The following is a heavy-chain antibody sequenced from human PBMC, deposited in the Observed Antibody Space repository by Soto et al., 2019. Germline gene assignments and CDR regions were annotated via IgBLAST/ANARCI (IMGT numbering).Heavy chain of an antibody. CDR2: ISDDGNSK. J-gene: IGHJ6*02. D-gene: IGHD3-22*01. CDR1: GFTFSIYG. CDR3: AKGVDDSGFAYYYYGMDV. V-gene: IGHV3-30*18. Sequence: HPGGSLRLSCAASGFTFSIYGMHWVRRAPGKGLEWVAVISDDGNSKYYVDSVKGRFTISRDNSKNTVYLQMNSLRAEDTAVYYCAKGVDDSGFAYYYYGMDVWGQGTTVTVSS.